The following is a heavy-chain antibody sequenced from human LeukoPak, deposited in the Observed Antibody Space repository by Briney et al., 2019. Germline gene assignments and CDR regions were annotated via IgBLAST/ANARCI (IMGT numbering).Heavy chain of an antibody. CDR2: IYYSGSP. J-gene: IGHJ4*02. CDR3: AREVLVRGFDF. Sequence: TLSLTCTVSGGSISSSSYYWGWIRQPPGKGLEWIGYIYYSGSPYYNPSLKSRVTISVDTSKSQFSLKLSSVTAADTAVYYCAREVLVRGFDFWGRGTLVTVSS. D-gene: IGHD3-10*01. CDR1: GGSISSSSYY. V-gene: IGHV4-31*03.